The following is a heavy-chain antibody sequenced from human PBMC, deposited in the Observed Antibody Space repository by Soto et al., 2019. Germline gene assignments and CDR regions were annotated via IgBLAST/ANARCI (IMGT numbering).Heavy chain of an antibody. J-gene: IGHJ4*02. CDR1: GFVFSNYG. V-gene: IGHV3-23*01. CDR3: ARRTAVRNFDY. CDR2: VSENGDYT. D-gene: IGHD6-19*01. Sequence: EVQLLESGGGLVQPGGSLRLSCAASGFVFSNYGMTWVRQAPGKGLEWVSTVSENGDYTSYADSVKGRFTISRDNSKNTLYVQMNNLRAEDTAVYYCARRTAVRNFDYWGQGTLVTVSS.